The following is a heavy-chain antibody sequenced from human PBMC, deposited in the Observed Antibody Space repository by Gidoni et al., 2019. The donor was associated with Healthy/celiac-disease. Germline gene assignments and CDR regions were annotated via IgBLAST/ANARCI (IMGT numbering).Heavy chain of an antibody. CDR1: AYTFTSYG. V-gene: IGHV1-18*01. CDR3: ARDHLRPAAMVHDY. CDR2: ISAYHGNT. Sequence: QVQLVQSGPEVKKPGASVKVSCKASAYTFTSYGISWVRQAPGQGLELMGWISAYHGNTNYAQKLQGRVTMTTDTSTSTAYMELRSLRSDDTAVYYCARDHLRPAAMVHDYWGQGTLVTVSS. D-gene: IGHD2-2*01. J-gene: IGHJ4*02.